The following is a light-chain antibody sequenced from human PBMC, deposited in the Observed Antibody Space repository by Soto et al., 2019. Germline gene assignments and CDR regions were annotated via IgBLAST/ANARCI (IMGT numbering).Light chain of an antibody. CDR2: DAS. V-gene: IGKV1-33*01. Sequence: DIQMTQSPSSLSASVGDRVTITCQASQDIGNYLNRYQQKPGEAPKLLISDASNLEVGVPLRFSGSGSGTHFTVTINSLQTEDIATYYCQQYDVLPLSFGPGTKVDI. J-gene: IGKJ3*01. CDR3: QQYDVLPLS. CDR1: QDIGNY.